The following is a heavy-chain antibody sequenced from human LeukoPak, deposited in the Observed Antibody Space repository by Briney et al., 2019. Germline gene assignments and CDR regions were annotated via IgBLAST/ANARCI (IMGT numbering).Heavy chain of an antibody. CDR3: AKDLLAYCGGDCYSGIDY. V-gene: IGHV3-9*01. D-gene: IGHD2-21*02. CDR1: GFTFDDYA. Sequence: PGRSLRLSCAASGFTFDDYAMHWVRQAPGKGLEWVSGISWNSGSIGYADSVKGRFTISRDNAKNSLYLQMNSLRAEDTALYYCAKDLLAYCGGDCYSGIDYWGQGTLVTVSS. J-gene: IGHJ4*02. CDR2: ISWNSGSI.